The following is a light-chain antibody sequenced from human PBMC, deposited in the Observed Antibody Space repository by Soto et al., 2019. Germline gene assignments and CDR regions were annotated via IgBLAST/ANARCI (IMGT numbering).Light chain of an antibody. CDR1: SSDVGGYNY. V-gene: IGLV2-8*01. J-gene: IGLJ1*01. Sequence: QSALTQPPSASGSPGQSVTICCTGTSSDVGGYNYVSWYQQHPGKAPKLMIYEVSKRPSGVPDRFSGSKSGNTASLTVSGLLAEDEAGYYCSSYAGSNNYVFGTGTKVT. CDR3: SSYAGSNNYV. CDR2: EVS.